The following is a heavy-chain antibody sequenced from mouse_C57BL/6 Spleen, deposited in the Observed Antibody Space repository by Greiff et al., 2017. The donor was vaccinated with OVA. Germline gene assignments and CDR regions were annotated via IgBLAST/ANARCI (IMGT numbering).Heavy chain of an antibody. CDR1: GFSLTSYG. CDR2: IWSGGST. D-gene: IGHD2-2*01. V-gene: IGHV2-2*01. CDR3: ARHGYEDWYFDV. Sequence: QVQLQQSGPGLVQPSQSLSITCTVSGFSLTSYGVHWVRQSPGKGLEWLGVIWSGGSTAYNAAFISRLSISKDNSKSQVFFKMNSLQADDTAIYYCARHGYEDWYFDVWGTGTTVTVSS. J-gene: IGHJ1*03.